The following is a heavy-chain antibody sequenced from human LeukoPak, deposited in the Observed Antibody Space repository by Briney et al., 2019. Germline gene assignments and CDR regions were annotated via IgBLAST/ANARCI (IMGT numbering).Heavy chain of an antibody. V-gene: IGHV3-74*01. CDR1: GFSFSNYW. J-gene: IGHJ6*02. Sequence: GGSLRLSCAASGFSFSNYWMHWVRQAPGKGLVWVSRISSDGSDTIYADSVKGRFTISRDNSKNTLYLQMNSLRAEDTAVYYCARELGPYYYYGMDVWGQGTTVTVSS. CDR2: ISSDGSDT. CDR3: ARELGPYYYYGMDV.